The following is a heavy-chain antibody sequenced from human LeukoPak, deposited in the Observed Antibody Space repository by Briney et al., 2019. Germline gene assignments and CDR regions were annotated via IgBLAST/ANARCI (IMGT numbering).Heavy chain of an antibody. CDR3: AKDRGYYGSGTYYINWFDP. CDR1: GFKFSSYN. V-gene: IGHV3-74*01. J-gene: IGHJ5*02. CDR2: INSDGSST. D-gene: IGHD3-10*01. Sequence: GGSLRLSWAVSGFKFSSYNMNWVRQAPGKGLVWVSRINSDGSSTSYADSVKGRFTISRDNSKNTLYLQMNSLRAEDTAVYYCAKDRGYYGSGTYYINWFDPWGQGTLATVTS.